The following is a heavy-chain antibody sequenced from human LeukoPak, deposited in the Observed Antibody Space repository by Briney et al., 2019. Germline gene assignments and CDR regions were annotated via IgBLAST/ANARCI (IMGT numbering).Heavy chain of an antibody. V-gene: IGHV5-51*01. Sequence: GESLKISCKGSGYSFTSYWIGWVRQLPGKGLEWMGIIYPGDSDTRYSPSFQGQVTISADKSISTAYLQWSSLKASDTAMYYCARSELEPYCSGGSCFDRSFDIWGQGTMVTVSS. CDR1: GYSFTSYW. D-gene: IGHD2-15*01. CDR3: ARSELEPYCSGGSCFDRSFDI. CDR2: IYPGDSDT. J-gene: IGHJ3*02.